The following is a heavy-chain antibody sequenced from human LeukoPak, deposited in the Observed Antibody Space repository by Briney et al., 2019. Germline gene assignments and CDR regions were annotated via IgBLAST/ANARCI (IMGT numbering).Heavy chain of an antibody. CDR1: GYTFTGYY. D-gene: IGHD5-18*01. J-gene: IGHJ4*02. CDR3: ARQVDTAMAFFDS. Sequence: ASVKVSYKASGYTFTGYYMPWVRQAPGQGLEWMGWINPNSGGTNYAQKFQGRVTMTRDTSISTAYMELSRLRSDDTAVYYCARQVDTAMAFFDSWGQGTLVTVSS. V-gene: IGHV1-2*02. CDR2: INPNSGGT.